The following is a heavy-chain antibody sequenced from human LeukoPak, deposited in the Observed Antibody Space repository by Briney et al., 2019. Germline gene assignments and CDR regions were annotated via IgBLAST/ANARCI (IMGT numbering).Heavy chain of an antibody. CDR2: IYYGGST. Sequence: PSETLSLTCIVSGGSISSSSYYWGWIRQPPGKGLEWIGSIYYGGSTYYNPSLKSRVTISADTSKNQFSLKLSSVTAADTAVYYCVRHLAVAVSYFDYWGQGTLVTVSS. CDR3: VRHLAVAVSYFDY. D-gene: IGHD6-19*01. V-gene: IGHV4-39*01. J-gene: IGHJ4*02. CDR1: GGSISSSSYY.